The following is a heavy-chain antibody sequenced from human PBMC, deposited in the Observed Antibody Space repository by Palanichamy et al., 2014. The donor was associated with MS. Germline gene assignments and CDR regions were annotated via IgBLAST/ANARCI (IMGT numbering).Heavy chain of an antibody. CDR1: GGSLSRSY. Sequence: QVQLQQWGAGLLKPSETLSLTCAVHGGSLSRSYWTWICQPPGKGLEWIGEISHTGSPTYNPSLKTRVTISIDTSESQFFLSLSSVTAADTAMYYCARTRVGVKAFDYWGQGTLVSVSS. J-gene: IGHJ4*02. D-gene: IGHD1-26*01. CDR3: ARTRVGVKAFDY. V-gene: IGHV4-34*01. CDR2: ISHTGSP.